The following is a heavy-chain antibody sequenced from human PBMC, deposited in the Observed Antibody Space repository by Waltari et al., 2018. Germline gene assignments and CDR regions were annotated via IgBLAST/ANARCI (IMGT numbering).Heavy chain of an antibody. J-gene: IGHJ6*03. Sequence: QVRLQESGPRLVKPSETLSLTCTVSGYSIKSGYYWGWIRQPPGKGLEWIGGGHRTGGTYYNPSLKSRVAMSIDTSKNQFSLELNSVTAADTAVYYCARDHLDDYYYVDVWGRGATVTVSS. CDR1: GYSIKSGYY. CDR2: GHRTGGT. CDR3: ARDHLDDYYYVDV. V-gene: IGHV4-38-2*02.